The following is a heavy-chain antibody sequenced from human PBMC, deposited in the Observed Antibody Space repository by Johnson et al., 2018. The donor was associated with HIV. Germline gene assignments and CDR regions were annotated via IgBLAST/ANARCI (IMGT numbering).Heavy chain of an antibody. J-gene: IGHJ3*02. Sequence: VQLIESGGGLVQPGKSLKVACAASGFTFSGSALHWIRQASGRGLEWVGLIRSKTAGGTIEYAAPVKGRFTISRDDSKDTLYLQMNSLKIEDTAVYYCSTDHPTAPLFVMNAFDIWGQGTMVTVSS. CDR2: IRSKTAGGTI. CDR3: STDHPTAPLFVMNAFDI. V-gene: IGHV3-15*01. D-gene: IGHD3-16*02. CDR1: GFTFSGSA.